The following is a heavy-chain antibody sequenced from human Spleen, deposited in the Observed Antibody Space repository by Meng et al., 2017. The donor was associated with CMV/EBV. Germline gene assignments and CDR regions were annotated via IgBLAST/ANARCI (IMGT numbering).Heavy chain of an antibody. V-gene: IGHV1-2*02. CDR2: INPNSGGT. CDR3: ASTPITARPYQFDY. D-gene: IGHD6-6*01. J-gene: IGHJ4*02. CDR1: GYTFTAYY. Sequence: ASVKVSCKASGYTFTAYYMHWVRQAPGQGLEWMGWINPNSGGTNYAQKFQGRVTMTRDTSISTAYMELSRLRSDDTAVYYCASTPITARPYQFDYWGQGTLVTVSS.